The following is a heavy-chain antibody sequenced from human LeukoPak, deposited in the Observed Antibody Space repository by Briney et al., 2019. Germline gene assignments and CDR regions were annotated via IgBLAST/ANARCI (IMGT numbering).Heavy chain of an antibody. V-gene: IGHV1-24*01. CDR2: FDPEDGET. CDR3: ATDVGIVGATTPSGGYYYGMDV. Sequence: ASVKVSCKVSGYTLTQLSMHWVGQAAGKGGEWMGGFDPEDGETIYAQRFQGRVTMTHDTSTDTAYMELSSLRSEDTAVYYCATDVGIVGATTPSGGYYYGMDVWGQGTPVTVSS. D-gene: IGHD1-26*01. J-gene: IGHJ6*02. CDR1: GYTLTQLS.